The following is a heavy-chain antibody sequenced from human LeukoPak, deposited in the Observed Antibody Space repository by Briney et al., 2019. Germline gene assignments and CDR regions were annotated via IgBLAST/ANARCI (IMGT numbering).Heavy chain of an antibody. CDR1: GLFFSTHG. J-gene: IGHJ4*02. D-gene: IGHD5-12*01. CDR2: ISPRGDIK. Sequence: GGSLRLSCAASGLFFSTHGMNWVRQAPGKGLEWVSGISPRGDIKYYADSVKGRFTISRDNSKNTVYLQMDSLRFEDAAIYYCAQDLAWIRIDNWGQGTLVTVSS. V-gene: IGHV3-23*01. CDR3: AQDLAWIRIDN.